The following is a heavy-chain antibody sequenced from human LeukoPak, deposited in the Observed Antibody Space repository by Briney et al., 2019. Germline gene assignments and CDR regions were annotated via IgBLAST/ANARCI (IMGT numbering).Heavy chain of an antibody. D-gene: IGHD3-22*01. J-gene: IGHJ4*02. Sequence: SETLSLTCDVHGGSFSGYYWSWIRQPPGKGLEWIGEINHSGSTNYNPSLKSRVTISVDTSKNQFSLKLSSVTAADTAVYYCARGSVGSSGYYYLSFDYWGQGTLVTVSS. CDR1: GGSFSGYY. CDR2: INHSGST. CDR3: ARGSVGSSGYYYLSFDY. V-gene: IGHV4-34*01.